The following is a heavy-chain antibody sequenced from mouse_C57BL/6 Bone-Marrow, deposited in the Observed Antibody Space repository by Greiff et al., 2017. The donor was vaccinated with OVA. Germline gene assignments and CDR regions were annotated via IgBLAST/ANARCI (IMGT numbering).Heavy chain of an antibody. CDR1: GYSITSGYY. D-gene: IGHD5-5*01. Sequence: EVKLMESGPGLVKPSQSLSLTCSVTGYSITSGYYWNWIRQFPGNKLEWMGYISYDGSNNYNPSLKNRISITRDTSKNQFFLKLNSVTTEDTATYYCAKYYLGFDYWGQGTTLTVSS. CDR3: AKYYLGFDY. J-gene: IGHJ2*01. CDR2: ISYDGSN. V-gene: IGHV3-6*01.